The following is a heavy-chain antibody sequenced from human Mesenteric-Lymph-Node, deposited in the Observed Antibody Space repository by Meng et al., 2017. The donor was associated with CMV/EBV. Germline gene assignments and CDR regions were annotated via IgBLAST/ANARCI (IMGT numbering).Heavy chain of an antibody. Sequence: SETLSLTCTVSGGSVSTGSYYWSWIRQPPGKGLEWIGYMYYSGSTNYNPSLKSRVTISVDKSKNEFSLRLRSVTAADTAVYYCARGPSSTSSLDYWGQGTLVTVSS. CDR2: MYYSGST. CDR1: GGSVSTGSYY. V-gene: IGHV4-61*01. D-gene: IGHD2-2*01. J-gene: IGHJ4*02. CDR3: ARGPSSTSSLDY.